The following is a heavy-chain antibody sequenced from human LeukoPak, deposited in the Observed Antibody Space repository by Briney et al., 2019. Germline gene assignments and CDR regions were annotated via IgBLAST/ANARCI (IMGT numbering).Heavy chain of an antibody. CDR3: ARNYYDSSGYCYVFDY. D-gene: IGHD3-22*01. CDR2: IYYSGST. Sequence: SETLSLTCTVSGGSISSGGYYWSWIRQHPGTGLEWIGYIYYSGSTYYNPSLKSRVTISVDTSKNQFSLKLSSVTAADTAVYYCARNYYDSSGYCYVFDYWGQGTLVTVSS. V-gene: IGHV4-31*03. J-gene: IGHJ4*02. CDR1: GGSISSGGYY.